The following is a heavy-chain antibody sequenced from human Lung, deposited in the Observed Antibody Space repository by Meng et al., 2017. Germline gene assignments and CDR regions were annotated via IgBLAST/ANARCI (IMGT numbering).Heavy chain of an antibody. D-gene: IGHD3-22*01. CDR1: GYTFNTYA. Sequence: HVQLVQSGSELKKPGASVKISCKASGYTFNTYAMNWVRQAPGQGREWMGWINTDTRNPTYAQGFTGRFVFSLDTSVSTAYLQISSLMAEDTAIYYCARGDLGMSGYYYTVHWGQGTLVTVSS. V-gene: IGHV7-4-1*02. CDR3: ARGDLGMSGYYYTVH. J-gene: IGHJ4*02. CDR2: INTDTRNP.